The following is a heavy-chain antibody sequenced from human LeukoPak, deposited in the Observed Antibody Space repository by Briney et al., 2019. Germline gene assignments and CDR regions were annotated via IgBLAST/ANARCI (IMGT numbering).Heavy chain of an antibody. J-gene: IGHJ5*02. D-gene: IGHD3-3*01. CDR1: GFTFSSYE. V-gene: IGHV3-48*03. CDR3: ARDTPYYDFWSGYASNWFDP. Sequence: GGSLRLSCAASGFTFSSYEMNWVRQAPGKGLEWVSYISSSGSTIYYADSVKGRFTISRDNAKNSLYLQMNSLRAEDTAVYYCARDTPYYDFWSGYASNWFDPWGQGTLVTVSS. CDR2: ISSSGSTI.